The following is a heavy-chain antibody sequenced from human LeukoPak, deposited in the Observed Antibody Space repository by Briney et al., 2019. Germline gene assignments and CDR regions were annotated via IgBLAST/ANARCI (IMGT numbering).Heavy chain of an antibody. D-gene: IGHD6-6*01. V-gene: IGHV4-34*01. CDR3: ARGGSIAARPANWFDP. CDR1: GGSFSGYY. Sequence: SETLSLTCAVYGGSFSGYYWSGIRQPPGKGLEWVGETTNSGRTNYNPSLKSRVTISVDTSKNQFSLKLSSVTAADTAVYYCARGGSIAARPANWFDPWGQGTLVTVSS. J-gene: IGHJ5*02. CDR2: TTNSGRT.